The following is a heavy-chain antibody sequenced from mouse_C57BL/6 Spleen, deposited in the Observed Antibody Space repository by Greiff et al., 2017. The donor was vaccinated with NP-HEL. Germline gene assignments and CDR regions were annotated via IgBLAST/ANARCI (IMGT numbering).Heavy chain of an antibody. CDR1: GYTFTSYW. CDR3: ARRGGDWYFDV. J-gene: IGHJ1*03. CDR2: IHPNSGST. V-gene: IGHV1-64*01. Sequence: QVQLQQSGAELVKPGASVKLSCKASGYTFTSYWMHWVKQRPGQGLEWIGMIHPNSGSTNYNEKFKSKATLTVDKSSSTAYMQLSSLTSEDSAVYYCARRGGDWYFDVWGTGTTVTVSS.